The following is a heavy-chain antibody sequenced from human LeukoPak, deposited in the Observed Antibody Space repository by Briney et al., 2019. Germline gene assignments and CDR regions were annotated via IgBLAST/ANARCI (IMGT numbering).Heavy chain of an antibody. Sequence: SETLSLTCTVSGCPFNSGNHYWSWIRQHPGEGLEWFGYIYNGGSTYYNPSLKSRVSISVDTSKNQFSLKLSSMTAADTAVYYCARAVAAAAGTFDYWGQGTLVTVSS. V-gene: IGHV4-31*03. CDR1: GCPFNSGNHY. D-gene: IGHD6-13*01. CDR2: IYNGGST. J-gene: IGHJ4*02. CDR3: ARAVAAAAGTFDY.